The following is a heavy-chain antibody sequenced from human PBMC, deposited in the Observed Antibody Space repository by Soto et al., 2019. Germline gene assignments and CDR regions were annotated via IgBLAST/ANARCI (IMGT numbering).Heavy chain of an antibody. Sequence: PSETLSLTCTVSGGSISSYYWSWIRQPPGKGLEWIGYIYYSGSTNYNPSLKSRVTISVDTSKNQFSLKLSSVTAADTAVYYCARQGSGYYDSSGYFRGDNWFDPWGQGTLVTVS. CDR3: ARQGSGYYDSSGYFRGDNWFDP. D-gene: IGHD3-22*01. V-gene: IGHV4-59*08. J-gene: IGHJ5*02. CDR2: IYYSGST. CDR1: GGSISSYY.